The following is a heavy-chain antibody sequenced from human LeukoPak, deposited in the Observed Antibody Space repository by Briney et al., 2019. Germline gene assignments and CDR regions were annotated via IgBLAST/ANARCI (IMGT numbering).Heavy chain of an antibody. V-gene: IGHV4-39*01. J-gene: IGHJ1*01. CDR1: GGSISSSHYY. CDR3: AGWMQLWSTTLNGLKSFQH. Sequence: SEILSLTCTVSGGSISSSHYYWGWIRQPPGKGLEWIGSLYYSGNTYYNPSLKSRVTISADTSKNQFSLRLSSVTAADSAVYYCAGWMQLWSTTLNGLKSFQHWGQGTLVTVSS. D-gene: IGHD5-18*01. CDR2: LYYSGNT.